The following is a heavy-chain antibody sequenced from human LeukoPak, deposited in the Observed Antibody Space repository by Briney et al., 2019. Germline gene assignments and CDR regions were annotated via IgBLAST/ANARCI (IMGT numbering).Heavy chain of an antibody. Sequence: GGSLRLSCAASGFTFRNYGIHWVRQAPGKGLEWVAVVWSDAKNKYYADSVKGRFTLSRDNFETMVYLQTSSLRAEDTAMYYCTRATTNYFDYWGQGTLVTVSS. CDR3: TRATTNYFDY. CDR1: GFTFRNYG. J-gene: IGHJ4*02. V-gene: IGHV3-33*01. CDR2: VWSDAKNK.